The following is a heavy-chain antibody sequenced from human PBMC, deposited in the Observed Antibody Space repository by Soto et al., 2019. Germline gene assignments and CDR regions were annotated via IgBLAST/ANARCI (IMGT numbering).Heavy chain of an antibody. J-gene: IGHJ6*02. D-gene: IGHD6-6*01. CDR2: ISAYNGNT. CDR1: GYPLTSYG. CDR3: AKCSSYFPSIYGMDV. Sequence: VSVKVTCKWSGYPLTSYGISWVRQAPVQGLEWMGWISAYNGNTNYAQKLQGRVTMTTDTSTSTAYMELRSLRSDDTAVYYCAKCSSYFPSIYGMDVWGQGNTVTVSS. V-gene: IGHV1-18*01.